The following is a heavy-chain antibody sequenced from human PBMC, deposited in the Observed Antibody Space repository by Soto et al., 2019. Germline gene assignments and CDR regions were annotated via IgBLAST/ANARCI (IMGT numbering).Heavy chain of an antibody. J-gene: IGHJ6*03. CDR3: AKGKNDYGDYGYYYYYMDV. D-gene: IGHD4-17*01. V-gene: IGHV3-23*01. Sequence: GGSLRLSCAASGFTFSAYAMSWVRQAPGKGLQWVSALSGSGGSTYYADSVKGRFTISRDNSKNTLYLQMNSLRAEDTAVYYCAKGKNDYGDYGYYYYYMDVWGKGTTVTVSS. CDR1: GFTFSAYA. CDR2: LSGSGGST.